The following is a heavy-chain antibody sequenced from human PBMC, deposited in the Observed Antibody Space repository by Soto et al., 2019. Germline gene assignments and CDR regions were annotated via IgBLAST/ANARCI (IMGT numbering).Heavy chain of an antibody. CDR1: GGSISSGGYY. V-gene: IGHV4-31*03. CDR3: AKVDSSSCVDY. CDR2: IYYSGST. D-gene: IGHD6-13*01. Sequence: QVQLQESGPGLVKPSQTLSLTCTVSGGSISSGGYYWSWIRQHPGKGLEWIGYIYYSGSTYYNPSLQSRVNISVEHSKNQFSLELSSVTAAGTAVYYCAKVDSSSCVDYWGQGTLVTVSS. J-gene: IGHJ4*02.